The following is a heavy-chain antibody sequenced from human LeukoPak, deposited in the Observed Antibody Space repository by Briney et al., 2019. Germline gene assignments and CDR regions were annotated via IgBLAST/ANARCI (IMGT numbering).Heavy chain of an antibody. V-gene: IGHV6-1*01. CDR2: TYYRSKWYN. CDR1: GDSVSSNSAA. CDR3: ARGKVSSGWYSDAFDI. J-gene: IGHJ3*02. D-gene: IGHD6-19*01. Sequence: SQTLSLTCAISGDSVSSNSAAWNWIRQSPSRGLEWLGRTYYRSKWYNDYAVSVKSRITINPDTSKNQFSLQLNSVTPEDTAVYYCARGKVSSGWYSDAFDIWGQGTMVTVSS.